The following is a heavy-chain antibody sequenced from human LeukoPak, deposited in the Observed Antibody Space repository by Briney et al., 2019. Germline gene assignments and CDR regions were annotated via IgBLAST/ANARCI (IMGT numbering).Heavy chain of an antibody. Sequence: GGSLRLSCAVSGITLSNYGMSWVRQAPGKGLEWVAGISGSGGSTNYADSVKGRFTISRDNPTNTLFLQMNSLRAEHTAVYFCAKRGVVIRVILVGFHREAYYFDSWGQGALVTVSS. D-gene: IGHD2-21*01. J-gene: IGHJ4*02. V-gene: IGHV3-23*01. CDR3: AKRGVVIRVILVGFHREAYYFDS. CDR2: ISGSGGST. CDR1: GITLSNYG.